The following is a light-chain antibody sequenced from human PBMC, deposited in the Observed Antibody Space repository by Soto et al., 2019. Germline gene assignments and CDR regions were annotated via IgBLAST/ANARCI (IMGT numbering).Light chain of an antibody. CDR1: QSVSSSY. CDR2: GAS. J-gene: IGKJ2*01. CDR3: QRYGSSPLYT. Sequence: EIVLTQSPGTLSLSPGERATLSCRASQSVSSSYLGWYQQKPGQAPRLLIYGASSRATGIPDRFSGSGSGTDFTLTISRLEPEDFAVYYCQRYGSSPLYTLGQGTKLGIK. V-gene: IGKV3-20*01.